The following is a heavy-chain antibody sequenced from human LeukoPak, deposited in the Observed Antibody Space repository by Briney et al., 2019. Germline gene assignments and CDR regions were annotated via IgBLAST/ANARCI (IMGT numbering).Heavy chain of an antibody. CDR2: IYYSGST. J-gene: IGHJ3*02. CDR3: ARGIYRGAFDI. CDR1: GGSISSYY. V-gene: IGHV4-59*01. D-gene: IGHD3-10*01. Sequence: SETLSLTCTVSGGSISSYYWSWIRQPPGKGPEWIGYIYYSGSTNYNPSLKSRVTISVDTSKNQFSLKLSSVTAADTAVYYCARGIYRGAFDIWGQGTMVTVSS.